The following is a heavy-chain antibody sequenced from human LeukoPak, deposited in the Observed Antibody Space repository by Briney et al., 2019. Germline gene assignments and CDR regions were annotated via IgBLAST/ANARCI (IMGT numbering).Heavy chain of an antibody. D-gene: IGHD3-3*01. J-gene: IGHJ4*02. CDR2: FDPEDGET. Sequence: ASVKVSCKVSGYTLTELSMHWVRQAPGKGLEWMGGFDPEDGETIYAQKFQGRVTMTEDTSTDTAYMELSRLRSDDTAVYYCARDHGGFLEWLLNGYFDYWGQGTLVTVSS. CDR3: ARDHGGFLEWLLNGYFDY. CDR1: GYTLTELS. V-gene: IGHV1-24*01.